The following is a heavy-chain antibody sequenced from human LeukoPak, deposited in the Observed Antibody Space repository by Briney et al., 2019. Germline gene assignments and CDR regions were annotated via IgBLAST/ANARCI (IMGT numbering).Heavy chain of an antibody. CDR2: MNPNSGNT. CDR1: GYTFNGYD. CDR3: ARDRSIAVAGRSLYYYGMDV. D-gene: IGHD6-19*01. Sequence: ASVKVSCKASGYTFNGYDLNWVRQATGQGLEWMGWMNPNSGNTGYAQKFQGRVTMTRDTSINTAYMELSSLTSEDTAVYYCARDRSIAVAGRSLYYYGMDVWGQGTTVTVSS. J-gene: IGHJ6*02. V-gene: IGHV1-8*01.